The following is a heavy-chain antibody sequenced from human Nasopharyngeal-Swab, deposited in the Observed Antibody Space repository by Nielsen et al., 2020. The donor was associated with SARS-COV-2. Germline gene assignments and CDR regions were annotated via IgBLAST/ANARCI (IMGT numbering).Heavy chain of an antibody. CDR3: ARGLVWFGEYNFMDV. J-gene: IGHJ6*03. V-gene: IGHV3-53*01. Sequence: GESLKISCAASGPTVSGNYMGWVRQAPGKGLEWVSVIHSGGSTYYADSVKGRFTISRDNSKNTLYLQMNSLTAEDTAVFYCARGLVWFGEYNFMDVWGKGTMVTVSS. CDR1: GPTVSGNY. D-gene: IGHD3-10*01. CDR2: IHSGGST.